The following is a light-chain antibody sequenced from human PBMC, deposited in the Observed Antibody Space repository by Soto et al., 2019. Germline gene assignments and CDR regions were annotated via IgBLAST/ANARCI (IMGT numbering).Light chain of an antibody. CDR1: QSISSW. CDR2: DAS. J-gene: IGKJ1*01. Sequence: DMQMTHSPSTLSASVGDRVTITCRASQSISSWLAWYQQKPGKAPKLLIYDASSLESGVPSRFSGSGSGTAFTLTISSLQPDDFATYYCQQYNSYSWTFGQGTKVDIK. CDR3: QQYNSYSWT. V-gene: IGKV1-5*01.